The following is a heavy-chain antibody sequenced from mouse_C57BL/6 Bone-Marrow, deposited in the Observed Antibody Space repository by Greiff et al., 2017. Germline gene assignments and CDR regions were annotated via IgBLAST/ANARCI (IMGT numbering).Heavy chain of an antibody. D-gene: IGHD2-2*01. Sequence: QVQLQQPGAELVKPGASVKLSCKASGYTFTSYWMQWVKQRPGQGLEWIGEIDPSDSYTNYNQKFKGKATLTVDTSSSTAYMQLSSLTSEDSAVYYCAREKGFYYGCDGYAMDYWGQGTSVTVSS. CDR1: GYTFTSYW. CDR3: AREKGFYYGCDGYAMDY. CDR2: IDPSDSYT. J-gene: IGHJ4*01. V-gene: IGHV1-50*01.